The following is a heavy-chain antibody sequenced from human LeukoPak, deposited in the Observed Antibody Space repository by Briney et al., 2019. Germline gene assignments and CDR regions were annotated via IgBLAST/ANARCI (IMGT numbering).Heavy chain of an antibody. CDR2: IRSKGHSRTT. Sequence: PGRSLRLSCTASGITFAEYALNWVRQAPGKGLEWVCFIRSKGHSRTTEYAASVEGRFTISRDDSKSIAYLQMNSLKTEDTAVYYCSRAQTEVGAKYYFDYWAREPWSPSPQ. CDR1: GITFAEYA. V-gene: IGHV3-49*04. D-gene: IGHD1-26*01. CDR3: SRAQTEVGAKYYFDY. J-gene: IGHJ4*02.